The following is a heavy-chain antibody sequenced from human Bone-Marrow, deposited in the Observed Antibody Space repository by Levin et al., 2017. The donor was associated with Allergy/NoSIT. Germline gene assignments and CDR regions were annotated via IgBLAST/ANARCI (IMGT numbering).Heavy chain of an antibody. CDR2: IKSKTDGGTT. V-gene: IGHV3-15*07. CDR1: GFTFSNAW. CDR3: TTARGKTYYYDSSAPNSTPLASCCWFDP. Sequence: GGSLRLSCAASGFTFSNAWMNWVRQAPGKGLEWVGRIKSKTDGGTTDYAAPVKGRFTISRDDSKNTLYLQMNSLKTEDTAVYYCTTARGKTYYYDSSAPNSTPLASCCWFDPWGQGTLVTVSS. D-gene: IGHD3-22*01. J-gene: IGHJ5*02.